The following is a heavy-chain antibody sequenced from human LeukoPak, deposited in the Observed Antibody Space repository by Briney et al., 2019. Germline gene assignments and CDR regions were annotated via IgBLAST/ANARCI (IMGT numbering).Heavy chain of an antibody. D-gene: IGHD3-9*01. CDR3: AKWGDYDILTGYYNSDY. V-gene: IGHV3-23*01. J-gene: IGHJ4*02. CDR1: GFIFSNYA. Sequence: GGSLRLSCAASGFIFSNYAMSWVRQAPGKGLEWVSAIGGRDGGTYYADSVKGRFTVSRDDPKNTLYLQMNTLRAEDTAVYYCAKWGDYDILTGYYNSDYWGQGTLVTVSS. CDR2: IGGRDGGT.